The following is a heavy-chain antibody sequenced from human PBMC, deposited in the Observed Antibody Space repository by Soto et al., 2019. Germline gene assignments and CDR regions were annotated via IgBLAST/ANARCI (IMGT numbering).Heavy chain of an antibody. Sequence: QVHLVQSGAEVKKPGASVKVSCKASGYTFTNYDINWVRQAPGQGLEWMGWISTYTGNTNYAQKLQGRVTMTTDTSTSPAYRGPRSLRSDDTAVYYCARGYYYGSGRPTPGGMDVWGQGTTVTVSS. CDR1: GYTFTNYD. J-gene: IGHJ6*02. CDR2: ISTYTGNT. CDR3: ARGYYYGSGRPTPGGMDV. D-gene: IGHD3-10*01. V-gene: IGHV1-18*01.